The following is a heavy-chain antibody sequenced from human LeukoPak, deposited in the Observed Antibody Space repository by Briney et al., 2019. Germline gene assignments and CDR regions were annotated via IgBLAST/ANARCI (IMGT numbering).Heavy chain of an antibody. Sequence: ASVKVSCKASGHTFTSYYMHWVRQAPGQGLEWMGIINPSGGSTSYAQKFQGRVTMTRDTSTSTVYMELSSLRSEDTAVYYCARADTVRSGSYGPFDYWGQGTLVTVSS. J-gene: IGHJ4*02. CDR3: ARADTVRSGSYGPFDY. V-gene: IGHV1-46*01. D-gene: IGHD1-26*01. CDR2: INPSGGST. CDR1: GHTFTSYY.